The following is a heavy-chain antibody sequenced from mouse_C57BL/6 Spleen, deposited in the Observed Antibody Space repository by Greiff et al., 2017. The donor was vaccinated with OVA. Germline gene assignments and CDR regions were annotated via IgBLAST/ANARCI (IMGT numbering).Heavy chain of an antibody. Sequence: VHLVESGPGLVAPSQSLSITCTVSGFSLTSYAISWVRQPPGKGLEWLGVIWTGGGTNYYSALKSRLSISKDNSKSQVFLKMNRLQTDDTARYYCARSELNWGLYAMDYWGQGTSVTVSS. CDR3: ARSELNWGLYAMDY. J-gene: IGHJ4*01. CDR1: GFSLTSYA. V-gene: IGHV2-9-1*01. CDR2: IWTGGGT. D-gene: IGHD4-1*01.